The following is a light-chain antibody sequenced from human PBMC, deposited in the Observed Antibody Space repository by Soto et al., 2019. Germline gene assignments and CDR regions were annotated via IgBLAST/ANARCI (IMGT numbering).Light chain of an antibody. CDR3: QHSYSTPLFT. CDR2: AAS. J-gene: IGKJ3*01. Sequence: DIQMTQSPSSLSASVGDRVTITCRASQSISSFLNWYQQKPGKAPKLLIYAASSLQSGVPSRFSGSGSETDFTLTISSLQPEDFATYYCQHSYSTPLFTFGPGTKVDI. CDR1: QSISSF. V-gene: IGKV1-39*01.